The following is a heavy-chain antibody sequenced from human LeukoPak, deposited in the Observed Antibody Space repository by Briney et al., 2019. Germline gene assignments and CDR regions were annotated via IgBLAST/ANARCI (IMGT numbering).Heavy chain of an antibody. Sequence: ASVKVSCKASGYTFTGYYMHCVRQAPGQGLEWMGWINPNSGGTNYAQKFQGWVTMTRDTSISTAYMELSRLRSDDTAVYYCARDGDYYGSGSGAFDIWGQGTMVTVSS. V-gene: IGHV1-2*04. CDR3: ARDGDYYGSGSGAFDI. J-gene: IGHJ3*02. CDR1: GYTFTGYY. D-gene: IGHD3-10*01. CDR2: INPNSGGT.